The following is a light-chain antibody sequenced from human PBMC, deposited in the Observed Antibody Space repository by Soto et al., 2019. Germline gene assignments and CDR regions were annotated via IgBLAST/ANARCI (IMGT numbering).Light chain of an antibody. Sequence: QAVVTQPASVSGSPGQSITISCTGTSSDVGGYNYVSWYQQHPGKAPKLMIYEVSNRPSGFSNRFSGSKSGNTASLTISGLQAEDEADYYCSSYTTSSTHWVFGGGTKLTVL. V-gene: IGLV2-14*01. CDR2: EVS. CDR3: SSYTTSSTHWV. J-gene: IGLJ3*02. CDR1: SSDVGGYNY.